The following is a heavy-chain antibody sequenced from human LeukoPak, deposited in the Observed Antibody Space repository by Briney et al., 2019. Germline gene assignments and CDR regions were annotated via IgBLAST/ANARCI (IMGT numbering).Heavy chain of an antibody. CDR2: IYYSGSS. CDR1: GGSISSYY. V-gene: IGHV4-59*01. Sequence: SETLSLTCTVSGGSISSYYWSWIRQPPGKGLEWIGYIYYSGSSNYNPSFKSRVTMSVDTSRKQFSLRVSSVTAADTAVYYCARTEYYFDHWGQGTLVTVSS. J-gene: IGHJ4*02. D-gene: IGHD3-10*01. CDR3: ARTEYYFDH.